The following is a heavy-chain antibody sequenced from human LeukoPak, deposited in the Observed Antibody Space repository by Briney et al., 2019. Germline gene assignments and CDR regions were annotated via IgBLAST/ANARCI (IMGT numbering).Heavy chain of an antibody. D-gene: IGHD3-22*01. J-gene: IGHJ3*02. CDR1: GGSISSYY. V-gene: IGHV4-59*01. CDR3: ATLQFPYYYDSSGYGWDAFDI. Sequence: KSWETLSLTCTVSGGSISSYYWSWIRQPPGKGLEWIGYIYYSGSNNYNPSLKSRVTISVDTSKNQFSLKLSSVTAADTAVYYCATLQFPYYYDSSGYGWDAFDIWGQGTMVTVSS. CDR2: IYYSGSN.